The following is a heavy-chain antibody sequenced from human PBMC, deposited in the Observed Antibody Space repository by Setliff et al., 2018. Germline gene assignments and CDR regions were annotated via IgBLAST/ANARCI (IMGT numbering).Heavy chain of an antibody. CDR3: AGVDVLTASPF. J-gene: IGHJ4*02. CDR2: INPNSAGT. D-gene: IGHD3-9*01. Sequence: ASVKVSCKASGYTFTDYGITWVRQAPGQGLEWMGWINPNSAGTNYAQKFQGRVTMAWDASITTAYLDLSRLTSDDTATYYCAGVDVLTASPFWGQGTQVTVSS. V-gene: IGHV1-2*02. CDR1: GYTFTDYG.